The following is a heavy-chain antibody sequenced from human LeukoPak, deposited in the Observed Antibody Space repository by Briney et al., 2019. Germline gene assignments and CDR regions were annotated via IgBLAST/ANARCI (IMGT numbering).Heavy chain of an antibody. D-gene: IGHD2-21*02. CDR2: ISYDGSNK. V-gene: IGHV3-30*18. CDR1: GFTFSSYG. CDR3: AKGDCGGDCYQGLDAFDI. J-gene: IGHJ3*02. Sequence: PGRSLRLSCAASGFTFSSYGMHWVRQAPGKGLEWVAVISYDGSNKSYADSVKGRFTISRDNSKNTLYLQMNSLRAEDTAVYYCAKGDCGGDCYQGLDAFDIWGQGTMVTVSS.